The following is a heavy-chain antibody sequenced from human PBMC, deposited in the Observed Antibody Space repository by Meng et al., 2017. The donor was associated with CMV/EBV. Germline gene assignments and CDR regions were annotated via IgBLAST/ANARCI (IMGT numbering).Heavy chain of an antibody. CDR3: ARGEGFDCSSTSCYIYYYYYYGMDV. Sequence: ASVKVSCKASGYTFTSYDINWVRQATGQGLEWMGWMNPNSGNTGYAQKFQGRVTITSNTSISTAYMELSSLRPEDTAVYYCARGEGFDCSSTSCYIYYYYYYGMDVWGQGTTVTVSS. CDR1: GYTFTSYD. CDR2: MNPNSGNT. D-gene: IGHD2-2*02. V-gene: IGHV1-8*03. J-gene: IGHJ6*02.